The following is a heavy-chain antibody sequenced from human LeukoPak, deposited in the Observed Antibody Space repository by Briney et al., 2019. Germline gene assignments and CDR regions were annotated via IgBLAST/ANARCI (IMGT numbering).Heavy chain of an antibody. CDR3: AKDRDGFGY. J-gene: IGHJ4*02. CDR1: GFTFSTYA. D-gene: IGHD5-24*01. Sequence: GGSLRLSCAASGFTFSTYAIHWVRQAPGKGLDWVALISHDDRNKYYADSVKGRFTISRDNSKNTLYLQMNSLRAEDTAVYYCAKDRDGFGYWGQGTLVTVSS. CDR2: ISHDDRNK. V-gene: IGHV3-30*07.